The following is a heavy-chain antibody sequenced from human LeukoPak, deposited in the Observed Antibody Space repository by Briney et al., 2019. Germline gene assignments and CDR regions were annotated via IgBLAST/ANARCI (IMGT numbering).Heavy chain of an antibody. Sequence: GESLKISCAASGFTFSSYAMFWVRQAPGKGLEWVSTISGSAGSTFYADSVKGRFTISRDNSKSTLYLQMNSLRAEDTAAYYCARGFSVATRPCDYWGQGTLVTVSS. CDR3: ARGFSVATRPCDY. D-gene: IGHD5-12*01. V-gene: IGHV3-23*01. CDR1: GFTFSSYA. CDR2: ISGSAGST. J-gene: IGHJ4*02.